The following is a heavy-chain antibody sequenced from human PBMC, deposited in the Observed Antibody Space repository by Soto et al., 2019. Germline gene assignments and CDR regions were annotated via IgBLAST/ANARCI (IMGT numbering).Heavy chain of an antibody. D-gene: IGHD2-21*01. V-gene: IGHV4-34*01. CDR1: CGSFSGYY. J-gene: IGHJ6*02. CDR3: AGIPRFRYYYYGMDV. CDR2: INHSGST. Sequence: SETPSLTCAVYCGSFSGYYWSWIRQPPGKGLEWIGEINHSGSTNYNPSLKSRVTISVDTSKNQFSLKLSSVTAADTAVYYCAGIPRFRYYYYGMDVWGQGTTVTVSS.